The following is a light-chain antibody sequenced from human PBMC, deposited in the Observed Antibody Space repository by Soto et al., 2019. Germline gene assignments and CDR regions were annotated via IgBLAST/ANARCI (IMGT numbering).Light chain of an antibody. J-gene: IGKJ5*01. CDR1: QSVSSY. CDR2: DAS. V-gene: IGKV3D-20*01. Sequence: EIVLTQSPATLSLSPGERATLSCGASQSVSSYLAWYQQKPGLAPRLVIYDASSRATGIPDRFSGSGSGTDFTLTISRLEPEDFAVYYCQQYGNSPITFGQGTRLEIK. CDR3: QQYGNSPIT.